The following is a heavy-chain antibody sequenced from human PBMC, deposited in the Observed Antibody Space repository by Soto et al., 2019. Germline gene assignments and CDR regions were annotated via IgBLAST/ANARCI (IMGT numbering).Heavy chain of an antibody. CDR3: ARGPPKYYYDSSAHGAFDI. Sequence: PSETLSLTCTVSCGSISSGGYYWSWIRQHPGKGLEWIGYIYYSGSTYYNPSLKSRVTISVDTSKNQFSLKLSSVTAADTAVYYCARGPPKYYYDSSAHGAFDIWGQGKRGTV. D-gene: IGHD3-22*01. V-gene: IGHV4-31*03. CDR1: CGSISSGGYY. CDR2: IYYSGST. J-gene: IGHJ3*02.